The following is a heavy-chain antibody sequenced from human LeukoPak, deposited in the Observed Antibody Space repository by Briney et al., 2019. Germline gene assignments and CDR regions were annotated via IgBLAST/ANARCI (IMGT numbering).Heavy chain of an antibody. CDR1: GYTLTSYG. CDR3: ARDRGGPLGYCSSTSCYNDDY. CDR2: ISAYNGNT. J-gene: IGHJ4*02. D-gene: IGHD2-2*01. V-gene: IGHV1-18*01. Sequence: GASVKVSCKASGYTLTSYGISWVRQAPGQGLERMGWISAYNGNTNYAQKLQGRVTMTTDTSTSTAYMELRSLRSDDTAVYYCARDRGGPLGYCSSTSCYNDDYWGQGTLVTVSS.